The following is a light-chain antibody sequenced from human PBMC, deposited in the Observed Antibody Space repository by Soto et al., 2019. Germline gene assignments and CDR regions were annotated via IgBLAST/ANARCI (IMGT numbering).Light chain of an antibody. Sequence: EIVMTQSPATLSVSPGERATLSCRARQSVSSNLAWYQQKPGQAPRLLIYAASTRATGIPARFSGSGSGTEFTLTSSSLQSEDFAVDYCQQYNKWPPYTFGQGTKLEIK. CDR2: AAS. CDR1: QSVSSN. V-gene: IGKV3-15*01. CDR3: QQYNKWPPYT. J-gene: IGKJ2*01.